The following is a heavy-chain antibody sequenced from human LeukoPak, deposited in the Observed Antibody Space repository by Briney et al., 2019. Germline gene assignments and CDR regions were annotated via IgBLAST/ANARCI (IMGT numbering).Heavy chain of an antibody. CDR1: EFTFSSYN. CDR2: ISSSSSSYI. Sequence: GGSLRLSCAASEFTFSSYNMNWVRQAPGKGLEWVSSISSSSSSYIFYADSVKGRFTISRDNAKNSLYLQMNSLRAEDTAVYYCARGSTSGSPNWFDPWGQGTLVTVSS. J-gene: IGHJ5*02. D-gene: IGHD1-26*01. CDR3: ARGSTSGSPNWFDP. V-gene: IGHV3-21*01.